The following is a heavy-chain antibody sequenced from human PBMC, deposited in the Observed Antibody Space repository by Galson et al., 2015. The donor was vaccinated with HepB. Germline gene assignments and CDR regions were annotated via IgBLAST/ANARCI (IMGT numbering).Heavy chain of an antibody. CDR3: ASSLATTRYFDY. V-gene: IGHV5-51*01. CDR1: AYNFANYW. J-gene: IGHJ4*02. Sequence: QSGAEVKKPGESLKISCKGSAYNFANYWIGWVRQMPGKGLEWMGIIFPDDSDTRYSPSFRGQVTISADKSINTAYLQWSRLKASDTAIYYCASSLATTRYFDYWGQGTLVTVSS. D-gene: IGHD1-1*01. CDR2: IFPDDSDT.